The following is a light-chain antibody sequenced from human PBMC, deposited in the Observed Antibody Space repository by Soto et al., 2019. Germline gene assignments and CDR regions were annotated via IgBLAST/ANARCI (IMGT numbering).Light chain of an antibody. CDR1: QSIDNY. Sequence: DIQMTQSPSSLSAPVGDRVTISCRASQSIDNYLNWYQQKPGKAPKLLIYAASSLQSGVPLRFSGSGSGTDFTLTITSLQHEDFATYYCQQSYSSPWTFGQGTKVEIK. J-gene: IGKJ1*01. V-gene: IGKV1-39*01. CDR2: AAS. CDR3: QQSYSSPWT.